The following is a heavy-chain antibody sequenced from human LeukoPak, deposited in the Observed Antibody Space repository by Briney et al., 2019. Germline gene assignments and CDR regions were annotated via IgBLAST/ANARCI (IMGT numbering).Heavy chain of an antibody. D-gene: IGHD3-22*01. Sequence: PGGSLRLSCETSGFTFSGSAIHWVRQASGKGLEWVGRIRSKANSYATTDAASVKGRFTISRDDSKNTAYLQKNSLKTEDTAVYYCTRPSYDSSVSGVVYWGQGTLVTV. CDR1: GFTFSGSA. CDR3: TRPSYDSSVSGVVY. V-gene: IGHV3-73*01. J-gene: IGHJ4*02. CDR2: IRSKANSYAT.